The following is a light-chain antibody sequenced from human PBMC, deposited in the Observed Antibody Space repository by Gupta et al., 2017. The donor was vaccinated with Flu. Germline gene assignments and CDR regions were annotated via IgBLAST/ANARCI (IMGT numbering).Light chain of an antibody. Sequence: GERPTLPCSASQNVNTNLAWYQQKPGQSPRLIIYGTSTRATGVPARFSGSGSGTKFTLSISSLQSEDFASYYCQQYNNWPETFGQGTKVDIK. J-gene: IGKJ1*01. V-gene: IGKV3-15*01. CDR3: QQYNNWPET. CDR2: GTS. CDR1: QNVNTN.